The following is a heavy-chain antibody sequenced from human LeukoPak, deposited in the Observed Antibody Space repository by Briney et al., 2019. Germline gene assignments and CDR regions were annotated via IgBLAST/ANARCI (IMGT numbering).Heavy chain of an antibody. CDR3: AKDPRVYDSSGYYYYFDY. V-gene: IGHV3-30*02. CDR1: GFTFSSYG. CDR2: IRYDGSNK. J-gene: IGHJ4*02. D-gene: IGHD3-22*01. Sequence: GGSLRLSCAASGFTFSSYGMHWVRQAPGQGLEWVAFIRYDGSNKYYADSVKGRFTISRDNSKNTLYLQMNSLRAEDTAVYYCAKDPRVYDSSGYYYYFDYWGQGTLVTVSS.